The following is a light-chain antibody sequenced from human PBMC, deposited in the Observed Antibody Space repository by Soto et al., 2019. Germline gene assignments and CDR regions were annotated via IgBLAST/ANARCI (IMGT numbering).Light chain of an antibody. J-gene: IGKJ1*01. V-gene: IGKV3-20*01. Sequence: ELVLTQSPGTLSLSPGDSAALSCKASQIGSGNYLSWYQQKSGQAPRLLIYATSTRAPGIPDRFSGSGSATDFSLIITRLDPEVSAVYYCQHFGYPQCTFGRGTKVDI. CDR2: ATS. CDR1: QIGSGNY. CDR3: QHFGYPQCT.